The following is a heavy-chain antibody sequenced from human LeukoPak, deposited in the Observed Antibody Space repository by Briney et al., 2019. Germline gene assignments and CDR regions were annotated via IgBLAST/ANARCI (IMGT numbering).Heavy chain of an antibody. CDR2: INAGNGNT. D-gene: IGHD6-13*01. Sequence: RASVKVSCKASGYTFTSYAMHWVRQAPGQRLEWMGWINAGNGNTKYSQEFQGRVTITRDTSASTAYMELSSLRSEDMAVYYCARAGPIAAAWRWGYYYMDVWGKGTTVTVSS. V-gene: IGHV1-3*03. CDR1: GYTFTSYA. J-gene: IGHJ6*03. CDR3: ARAGPIAAAWRWGYYYMDV.